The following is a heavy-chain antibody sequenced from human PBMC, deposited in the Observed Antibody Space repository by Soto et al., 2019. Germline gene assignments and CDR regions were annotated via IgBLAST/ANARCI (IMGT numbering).Heavy chain of an antibody. CDR2: IIPIFGTA. CDR1: GGTFSSYA. D-gene: IGHD3-3*01. Sequence: VASVKVSCKASGGTFSSYAISWVRQAPGQGLEWMGGIIPIFGTANYAQKFQGGVTITADESTSTAYMELSSLRSEDTAVYYCARDITSGYPLNYYYYYGMDVWGQGTTVTVSS. CDR3: ARDITSGYPLNYYYYYGMDV. V-gene: IGHV1-69*13. J-gene: IGHJ6*02.